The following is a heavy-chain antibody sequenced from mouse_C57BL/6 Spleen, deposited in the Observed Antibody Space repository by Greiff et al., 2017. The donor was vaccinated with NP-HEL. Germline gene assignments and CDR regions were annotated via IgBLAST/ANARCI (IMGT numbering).Heavy chain of an antibody. CDR1: GYAFSSSW. CDR2: IYPGDGDT. V-gene: IGHV1-82*01. D-gene: IGHD2-2*01. J-gene: IGHJ4*01. CDR3: ARLLYGYNDAMAY. Sequence: VQLQQSGPELVKPGASVKISCKASGYAFSSSWMNWVKQRPGKGLEWIGRIYPGDGDTNYNGKFKGKATLTADKSSSTAYMQLSSLTSEDSAVYSCARLLYGYNDAMAYWGQGTSVTVSS.